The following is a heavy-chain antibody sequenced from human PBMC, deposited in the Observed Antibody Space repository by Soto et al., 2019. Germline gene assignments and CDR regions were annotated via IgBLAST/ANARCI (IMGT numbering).Heavy chain of an antibody. V-gene: IGHV3-23*01. CDR2: ITGSGDYT. D-gene: IGHD4-17*01. Sequence: EVQMLDSGGGLVQPGGSLRLSCAACGFTFSSYALTWVRQAPGKGLEWVSSITGSGDYTRYTDSVKGRFTITRDNAKNTLFLQMKSLRADDTAIYYCGKDPNGDYFGAFDFWGQGTMVTVSS. J-gene: IGHJ3*01. CDR3: GKDPNGDYFGAFDF. CDR1: GFTFSSYA.